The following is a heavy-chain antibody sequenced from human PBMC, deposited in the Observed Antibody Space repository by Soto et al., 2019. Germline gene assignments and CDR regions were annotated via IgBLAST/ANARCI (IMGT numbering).Heavy chain of an antibody. V-gene: IGHV3-30-3*01. CDR1: GFTFSSYA. CDR3: ARDGSRWELRGYYYCGMDV. Sequence: PGGSLRLSCAASGFTFSSYAMHWVRQAPGKGLEWVAVISYDGTNKYYADSVKGRFTISRDNSKNTLYLQMNSLRAEDTAVYYCARDGSRWELRGYYYCGMDVWGQGITVTVSS. CDR2: ISYDGTNK. J-gene: IGHJ6*02. D-gene: IGHD1-26*01.